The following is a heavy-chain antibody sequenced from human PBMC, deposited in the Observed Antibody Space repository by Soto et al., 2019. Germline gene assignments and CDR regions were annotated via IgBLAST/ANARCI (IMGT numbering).Heavy chain of an antibody. CDR2: IIPIFGTA. J-gene: IGHJ5*02. D-gene: IGHD3-3*01. CDR1: GGTFSSYA. V-gene: IGHV1-69*13. CDR3: ARGDFWSGDTHNWFDP. Sequence: SVKVSCKASGGTFSSYAISWVRQAPGQGLEWMGGIIPIFGTANYAQKFQGRVTITAGESTSTAYMELSSLRSEDTAVYYCARGDFWSGDTHNWFDPWGQGTLVTVSS.